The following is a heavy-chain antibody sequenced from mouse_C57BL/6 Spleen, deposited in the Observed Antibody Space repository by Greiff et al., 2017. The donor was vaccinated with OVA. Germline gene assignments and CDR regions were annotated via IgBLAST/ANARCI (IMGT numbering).Heavy chain of an antibody. CDR3: ARTTVVADYFDY. CDR1: GYSITSGYY. V-gene: IGHV3-6*01. J-gene: IGHJ2*01. Sequence: VQLKQSGPGLVKPSQSLSLTCSVTGYSITSGYYWNWIRQFPGNKLEWMGYISYDGSNNYNPSLKNRISITRDTSKNQFFLKLNSVTTEDTATYYCARTTVVADYFDYWGQGTTLTVSS. CDR2: ISYDGSN. D-gene: IGHD1-1*01.